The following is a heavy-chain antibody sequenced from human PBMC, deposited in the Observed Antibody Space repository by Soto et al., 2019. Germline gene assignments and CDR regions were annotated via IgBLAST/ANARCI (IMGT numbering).Heavy chain of an antibody. D-gene: IGHD5-18*01. CDR1: GFSFSSYV. CDR3: AKAGYSFFFGY. Sequence: EVQLLESGGGLVQSGGSLRLSCTASGFSFSSYVMSWVRQAPGKGLEWVSEISADDGSTYYADSVKGRFTISRDNSKNTVDLQMNSMRADYTAVYYCAKAGYSFFFGYWCQGTLGTVAS. J-gene: IGHJ4*02. V-gene: IGHV3-23*01. CDR2: ISADDGST.